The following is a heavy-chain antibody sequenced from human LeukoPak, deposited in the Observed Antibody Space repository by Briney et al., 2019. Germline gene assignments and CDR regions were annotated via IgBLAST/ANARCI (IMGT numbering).Heavy chain of an antibody. V-gene: IGHV3-23*01. D-gene: IGHD2-8*02. CDR1: GFTFSTFA. CDR2: IFPSGGEI. CDR3: ATYRQVLLPFES. J-gene: IGHJ4*02. Sequence: GGPLRLSCAASGFTFSTFAMIWVRQPPGKGLEWVSSIFPSGGEIHYADSVRGRFTISRDNSKSTLSLQMNSLRAEDTAIYYCATYRQVLLPFESWGQGTLVTVSS.